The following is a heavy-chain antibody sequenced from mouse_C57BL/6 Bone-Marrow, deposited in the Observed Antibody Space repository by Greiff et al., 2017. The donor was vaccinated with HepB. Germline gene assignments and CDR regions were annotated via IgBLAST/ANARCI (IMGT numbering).Heavy chain of an antibody. D-gene: IGHD1-1*01. CDR2: ISNGGGST. V-gene: IGHV5-12*01. CDR1: GFTFSDYY. Sequence: EVQRVESGGGLVQPGGSLKLSCAASGFTFSDYYMYWVRQTPEKRLEWVAYISNGGGSTYYPDTVKGRFTISRDNAKNTLYLQMSRLKSEDTAMYYCARLYYGSSSLAVWGTGTTVTVSS. CDR3: ARLYYGSSSLAV. J-gene: IGHJ1*03.